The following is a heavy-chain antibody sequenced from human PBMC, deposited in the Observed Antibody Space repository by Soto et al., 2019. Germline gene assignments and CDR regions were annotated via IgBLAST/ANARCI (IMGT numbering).Heavy chain of an antibody. CDR1: GYTFTRHY. V-gene: IGHV1-46*03. J-gene: IGHJ5*01. Sequence: QVQLVQSGAEVKKPGDSVRVSCKASGYTFTRHYIYWVRQAPGEGLEWMGLINPSDYSTLYARNFQGRVPMTRDTSTSTVHLELGNLRSEDTAVYYCANRSMYGDSDSWGQGTLVTVSS. CDR3: ANRSMYGDSDS. CDR2: INPSDYST. D-gene: IGHD4-17*01.